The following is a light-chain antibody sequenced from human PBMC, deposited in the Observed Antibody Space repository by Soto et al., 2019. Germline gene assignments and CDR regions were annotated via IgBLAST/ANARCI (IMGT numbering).Light chain of an antibody. CDR2: EVS. V-gene: IGLV2-23*02. J-gene: IGLJ1*01. CDR3: CSYAGSIYV. CDR1: SGDVGSYNL. Sequence: QSVLTQPASVSGSPGQSITISCTGTSGDVGSYNLVSWYQQHPGKVPKLMIYEVSKRPSGVSNRFSGSKSGNTASLTISGLQAEDEADYYCCSYAGSIYVFGTGTKLTVL.